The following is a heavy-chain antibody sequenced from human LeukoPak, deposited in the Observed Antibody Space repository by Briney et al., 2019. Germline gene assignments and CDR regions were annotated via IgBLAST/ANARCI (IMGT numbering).Heavy chain of an antibody. CDR2: IRSDGSDT. J-gene: IGHJ4*02. V-gene: IGHV3-74*01. D-gene: IGHD2/OR15-2a*01. CDR1: GFTFSDTW. CDR3: ARDWFHAIDY. Sequence: GGSLRLSCAASGFTFSDTWMHWVRQAPGEGLMWVSRIRSDGSDTRYAESVKGRFTISRDNAKNTLYLQMNSLRAEDTAVYYCARDWFHAIDYWGQGTLVTVSS.